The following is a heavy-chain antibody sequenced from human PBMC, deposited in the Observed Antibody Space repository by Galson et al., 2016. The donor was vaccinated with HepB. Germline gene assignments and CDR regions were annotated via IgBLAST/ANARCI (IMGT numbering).Heavy chain of an antibody. V-gene: IGHV3-53*01. Sequence: SLRLSCAASGFTVSSNCMNWVRQAPGKGLEWVSVIYNGGNTYYADSVKGRFTISRDNSKNTLYLQMNSLRAEDTAVYYCARGFRLGDLSSPRERDAFDMWGQGTMVTVSS. CDR2: IYNGGNT. CDR3: ARGFRLGDLSSPRERDAFDM. J-gene: IGHJ3*02. CDR1: GFTVSSNC. D-gene: IGHD3-16*02.